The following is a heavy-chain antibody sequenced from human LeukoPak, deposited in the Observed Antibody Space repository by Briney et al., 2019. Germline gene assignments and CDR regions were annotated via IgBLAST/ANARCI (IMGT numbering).Heavy chain of an antibody. D-gene: IGHD3-22*01. CDR1: GFTLSSSA. V-gene: IGHV3-23*01. J-gene: IGHJ4*02. CDR2: ISTNGGST. Sequence: GGCPRLSCEASGFTLSSSATSWVRQAPGKGLEWVSGISTNGGSTTYARSVKGRLTICRDNLRKMLYMEMNSLRAEDTAVYYCSVMHRYYDGSGYWVQWGQGTLVTVSS. CDR3: SVMHRYYDGSGYWVQ.